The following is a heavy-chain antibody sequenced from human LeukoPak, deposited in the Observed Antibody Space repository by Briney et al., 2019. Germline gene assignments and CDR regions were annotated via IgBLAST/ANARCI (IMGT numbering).Heavy chain of an antibody. CDR3: ARAVAGTHWFDP. CDR2: IDIPGNT. Sequence: PGGSLRLSCAASGFTLTYYDMHWVHQATGKGLEWVSGIDIPGNTYYPDSVKGRFTMSRESAKNSLYLQMNSLRAGDTAVYYCARAVAGTHWFDPWGQGTLVTVSS. CDR1: GFTLTYYD. V-gene: IGHV3-13*01. J-gene: IGHJ5*02. D-gene: IGHD6-19*01.